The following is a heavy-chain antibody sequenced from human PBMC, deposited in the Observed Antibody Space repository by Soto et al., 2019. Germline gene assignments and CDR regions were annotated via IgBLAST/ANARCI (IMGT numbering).Heavy chain of an antibody. J-gene: IGHJ3*02. V-gene: IGHV4-31*03. CDR3: ARDILLWFGELPPRAHDAFDI. CDR2: INYSGST. Sequence: QVQLQESGPGLVKPSQTLSLTCTVSGGSISSGGYFWSWIRQHPGKGLEWIGDINYSGSTYSNPSLKSRVTISVDTSNNQFSLKLSSVTAADTAVYYCARDILLWFGELPPRAHDAFDIWGQGIPGHRLL. CDR1: GGSISSGGYF. D-gene: IGHD3-10*01.